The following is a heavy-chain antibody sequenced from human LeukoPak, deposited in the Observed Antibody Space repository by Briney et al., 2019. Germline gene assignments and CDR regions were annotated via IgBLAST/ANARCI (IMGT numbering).Heavy chain of an antibody. CDR2: IYPGDSDT. V-gene: IGHV5-51*01. CDR1: GYSFTSYW. CDR3: ARQSSSWYYYYGMDV. Sequence: GESLKISCKGSGYSFTSYWIGWVRQMPGKGLEWMGIIYPGDSDTRYSPSFQGQVTISADKSISTAYLQWSSLKAPDTAMYYCARQSSSWYYYYGMDVWGQGTTVTVSS. D-gene: IGHD6-13*01. J-gene: IGHJ6*02.